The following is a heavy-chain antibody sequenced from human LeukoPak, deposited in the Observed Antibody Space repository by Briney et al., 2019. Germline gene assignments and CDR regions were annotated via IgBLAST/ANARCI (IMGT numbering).Heavy chain of an antibody. J-gene: IGHJ3*02. CDR2: IYYTGST. Sequence: SETLSLTCAVSGGPISSYFWSWMRQPPGKGLEWIGYIYYTGSTNYNPSLKRRVTISADTTKNPLSLKLISVTAADTAVYYCARHPPRGEGGRAFDIWGQGTVVTVSS. D-gene: IGHD3-3*01. CDR1: GGPISSYF. V-gene: IGHV4-59*08. CDR3: ARHPPRGEGGRAFDI.